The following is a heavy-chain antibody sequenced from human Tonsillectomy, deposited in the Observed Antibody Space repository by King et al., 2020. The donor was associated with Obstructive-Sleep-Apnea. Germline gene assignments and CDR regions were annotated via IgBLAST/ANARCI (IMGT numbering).Heavy chain of an antibody. CDR2: IYYSGST. V-gene: IGHV4-59*01. Sequence: VQLQESGPGLVKPSETLSLTCTVSGGSISSYYWSWIRQPPGKGLEWIGYIYYSGSTNYNPSLKSRVTISVDTSKNQFSLKLSSVTAADTAVYYCAREYHYYYFDYWGQGTLVTVSS. J-gene: IGHJ4*02. CDR3: AREYHYYYFDY. D-gene: IGHD5-12*01. CDR1: GGSISSYY.